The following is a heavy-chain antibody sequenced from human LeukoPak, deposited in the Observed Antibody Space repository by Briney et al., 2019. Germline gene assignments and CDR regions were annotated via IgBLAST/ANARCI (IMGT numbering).Heavy chain of an antibody. D-gene: IGHD3-10*01. V-gene: IGHV4-34*01. CDR2: INHSGST. CDR1: GGSFSGYY. Sequence: PSETLSLTCALYGGSFSGYYWSWIRQPPGKGLEWIGEINHSGSTNYNPSLKSRVTISVDTSKNQFSLKLSSVTAADTAVYYCARGIHYYYGSYLFDYWGQGTLVTVSS. CDR3: ARGIHYYYGSYLFDY. J-gene: IGHJ4*02.